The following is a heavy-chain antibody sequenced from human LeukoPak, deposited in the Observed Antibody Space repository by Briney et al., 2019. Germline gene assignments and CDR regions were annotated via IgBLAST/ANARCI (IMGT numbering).Heavy chain of an antibody. CDR1: GGTFSSYA. V-gene: IGHV1-69*04. CDR2: IIPILGIA. D-gene: IGHD3-22*01. J-gene: IGHJ4*02. Sequence: ASVKVSCKASGGTFSSYAISWVRQAPGQGLEWMGRIIPILGIANYAQKFQGRVTITADKSTGTAYMELSSLRSEDTAVYYCARDRSTYDSSGPFDYWGQGTLVTVSS. CDR3: ARDRSTYDSSGPFDY.